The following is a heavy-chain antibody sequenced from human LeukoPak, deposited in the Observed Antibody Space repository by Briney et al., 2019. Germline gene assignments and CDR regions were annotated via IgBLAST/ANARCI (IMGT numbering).Heavy chain of an antibody. CDR3: ARDLGFWSGPDY. D-gene: IGHD3-3*01. CDR1: GASISGPS. CDR2: IYYSGAT. J-gene: IGHJ4*02. Sequence: SETLSLTCTVSGASISGPSWNWIRQPPGKGLEWIGRIYYSGATNYNPSLKGRVTMSVDTSKNQFSLRLTSVTAADTAVYYCARDLGFWSGPDYWGQGTLVTVSS. V-gene: IGHV4-59*11.